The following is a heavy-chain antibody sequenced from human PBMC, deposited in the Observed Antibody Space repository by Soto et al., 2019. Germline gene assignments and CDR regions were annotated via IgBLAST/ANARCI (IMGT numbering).Heavy chain of an antibody. J-gene: IGHJ6*02. CDR2: IKQDGSEK. CDR3: AREGSSWYYYYYGMDV. D-gene: IGHD6-13*01. V-gene: IGHV3-7*04. CDR1: GFTFSSYW. Sequence: EVQLVESGGGLVQPGGSLRLSCAASGFTFSSYWMSWVRQAPGKGLEWVANIKQDGSEKYYVDSVKGRFTISRDNXKXXLYLQMNSLRAEDTAVYYCAREGSSWYYYYYGMDVWGQGTTVTVSS.